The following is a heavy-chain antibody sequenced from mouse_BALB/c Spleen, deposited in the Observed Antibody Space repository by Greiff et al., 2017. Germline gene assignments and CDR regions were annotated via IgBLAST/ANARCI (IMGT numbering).Heavy chain of an antibody. J-gene: IGHJ2*01. Sequence: EVKVVESGGGLVQPGGSLKLSCAASGFTFSSYGMSWVRQTPDKRLELVATINSNGGSTYYPDSVKGRFTISRDNAKNTLYLQMSSLKSEDTAMYYCARDRDGYPFDYWGQGTTLTVSS. D-gene: IGHD2-3*01. V-gene: IGHV5-6-3*01. CDR3: ARDRDGYPFDY. CDR1: GFTFSSYG. CDR2: INSNGGST.